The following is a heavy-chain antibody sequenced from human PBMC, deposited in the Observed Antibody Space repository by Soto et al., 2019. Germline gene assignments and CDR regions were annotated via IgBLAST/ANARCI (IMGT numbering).Heavy chain of an antibody. CDR2: IYSGGST. CDR1: GFTVSSNY. J-gene: IGHJ6*02. V-gene: IGHV3-53*01. CDR3: ARRLAAGYYYYYGMDV. Sequence: EVQLVESGGGLIQPGGSLRLSCAASGFTVSSNYMSWVRQAPGKGLEWVSVIYSGGSTYYADSVKGRFTISRDNSKNTLYLQMNSLRAEDTAVYYCARRLAAGYYYYYGMDVWGQGTTVTVSS. D-gene: IGHD6-13*01.